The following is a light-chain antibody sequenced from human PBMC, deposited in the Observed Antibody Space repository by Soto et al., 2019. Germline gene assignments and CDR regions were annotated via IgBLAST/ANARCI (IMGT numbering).Light chain of an antibody. V-gene: IGKV3-15*01. CDR2: SAS. J-gene: IGKJ2*01. Sequence: EIVMTQSPATLSVSPGERATLSCRASQSVSSNLAWYQQKPGQAPRLLIHSASTRATGIPARFSGGGSGTEFTLTISSLQSEDFAVYYCQQYNNWPPYTFGQGTKLEIK. CDR1: QSVSSN. CDR3: QQYNNWPPYT.